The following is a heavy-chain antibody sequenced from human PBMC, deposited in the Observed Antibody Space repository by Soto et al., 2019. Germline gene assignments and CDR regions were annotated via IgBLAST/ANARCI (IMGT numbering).Heavy chain of an antibody. CDR3: ARGSSDWLPYFDY. D-gene: IGHD3-9*01. CDR1: GYPFNTYY. V-gene: IGHV1-46*02. Sequence: ASVKVSCKSSGYPFNTYYLHWVRQAPGQGLEWMGMIHPSGGGSTYAQKFLGRVTMTMDSSASTAYMELSSLRSEDTAVYFCARGSSDWLPYFDYWGQGSLVTVSS. J-gene: IGHJ4*02. CDR2: IHPSGGGS.